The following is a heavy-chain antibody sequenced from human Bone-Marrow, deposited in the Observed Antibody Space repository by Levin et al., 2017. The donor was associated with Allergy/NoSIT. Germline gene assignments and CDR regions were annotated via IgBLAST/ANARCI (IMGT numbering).Heavy chain of an antibody. CDR2: FDPEDRET. D-gene: IGHD3-10*01. CDR3: ASSGSGSYYNLDY. CDR1: GNTLTELS. V-gene: IGHV1-24*01. J-gene: IGHJ4*02. Sequence: RASVKVSCKVSGNTLTELSMHWVRQTPGKGLEWMGGFDPEDRETIYAQKFQGRVTMTEDSSTDTAYMELSSLRSEDTAVYYCASSGSGSYYNLDYWGQGTLVTVSS.